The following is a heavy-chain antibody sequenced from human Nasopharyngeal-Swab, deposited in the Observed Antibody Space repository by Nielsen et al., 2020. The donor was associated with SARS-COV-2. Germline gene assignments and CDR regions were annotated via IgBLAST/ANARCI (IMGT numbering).Heavy chain of an antibody. CDR1: AGSFSSYY. D-gene: IGHD3-16*01. J-gene: IGHJ4*02. CDR3: ASRDPSGGFDY. CDR2: IYYSGNT. Sequence: SEPLSLTCTVSAGSFSSYYWSWIRQSPGKGLEWIGYIYYSGNTNYNPSLKSRVTISVDTSKKQFSLKLSSVTAADTAVYYCASRDPSGGFDYWGQGTRVTVSS. V-gene: IGHV4-59*08.